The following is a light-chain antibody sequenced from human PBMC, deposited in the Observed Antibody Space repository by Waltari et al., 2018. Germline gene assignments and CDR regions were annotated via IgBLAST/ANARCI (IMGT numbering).Light chain of an antibody. V-gene: IGLV1-44*01. CDR1: NSNIGSNT. J-gene: IGLJ2*01. CDR2: NNN. Sequence: QSVLTQPPSASETPGPRVTIPCSGSNSNIGSNTVNWYRQLPGTAPTPLTHNNNQRPSGVPDRFSGSKSGTSASLAISGLQSDDEADYYCATWDDSLRGPVFGGGTKLTVL. CDR3: ATWDDSLRGPV.